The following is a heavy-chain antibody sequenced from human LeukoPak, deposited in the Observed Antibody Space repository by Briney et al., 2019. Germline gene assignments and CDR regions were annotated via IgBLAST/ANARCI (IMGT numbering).Heavy chain of an antibody. D-gene: IGHD3-10*01. CDR3: AKDGTYYYGSGNHYHLDY. Sequence: PGGSLRLSCAAAGFTFSGFGMHWVRQAPGKGLEWVAIISYDGTNKYYADSVKGRFTISRDNSEKMLYLQMNSLRAEDTAVYYCAKDGTYYYGSGNHYHLDYWGQGTLVTVSS. V-gene: IGHV3-30*18. J-gene: IGHJ4*02. CDR2: ISYDGTNK. CDR1: GFTFSGFG.